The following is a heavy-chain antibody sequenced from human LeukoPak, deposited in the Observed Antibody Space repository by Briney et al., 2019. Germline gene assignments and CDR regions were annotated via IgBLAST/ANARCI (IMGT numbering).Heavy chain of an antibody. V-gene: IGHV3-73*01. J-gene: IGHJ4*02. CDR2: IRSKANSYAT. CDR3: ISGLDY. D-gene: IGHD6-19*01. CDR1: GLTVSSNY. Sequence: GGSLRLSCAASGLTVSSNYMSWVRQASGKGLEWVGRIRSKANSYATAYAASVKGRFTISRDDSKNTAYLQMNSLKTEDTAVYYCISGLDYWGQGTLVTVSS.